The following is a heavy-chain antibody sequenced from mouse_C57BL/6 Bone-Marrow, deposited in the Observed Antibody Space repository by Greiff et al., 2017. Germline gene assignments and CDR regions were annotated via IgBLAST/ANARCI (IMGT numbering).Heavy chain of an antibody. Sequence: EVQLVESGGDLVKPGGSLKLSCAASGFTFSSYGMSWVRQTPDKRLEWVATISSGGSYTYYPDSVKGGFTISRDNANNTLYLPMSSLKSEDTAMYYCARQGATVDSFDYWGQGTTLTVSS. V-gene: IGHV5-6*01. CDR3: ARQGATVDSFDY. CDR2: ISSGGSYT. J-gene: IGHJ2*01. D-gene: IGHD1-1*01. CDR1: GFTFSSYG.